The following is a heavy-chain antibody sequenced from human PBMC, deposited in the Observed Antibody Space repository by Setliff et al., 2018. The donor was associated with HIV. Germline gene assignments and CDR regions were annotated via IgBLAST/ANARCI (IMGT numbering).Heavy chain of an antibody. CDR1: GFTFTDYW. D-gene: IGHD1-20*01. CDR2: INGDESST. CDR3: ARGGSYNWNYLGY. V-gene: IGHV3-74*01. J-gene: IGHJ4*02. Sequence: GGSLRLSCAVSGFTFTDYWMHWVRQAPGKGLVWVSRINGDESSTTYADSVRGRFTISRDNAENTLYLQMNSLRAEDTAVYYCARGGSYNWNYLGYWGQGALVTVSS.